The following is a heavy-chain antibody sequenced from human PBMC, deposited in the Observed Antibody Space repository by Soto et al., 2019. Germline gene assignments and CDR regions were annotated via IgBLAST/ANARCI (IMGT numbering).Heavy chain of an antibody. Sequence: PGGSLRLSCAASGFAFSSYWMHWVRQAPGKGLVWVSRIDPYETGINCADSVKGRFTISRDNSKNTLYLQVDNLRAEDTAHYFCANGPVVGANYKYYDMDVWGRGTTVTVSS. CDR1: GFAFSSYW. D-gene: IGHD1-26*01. CDR3: ANGPVVGANYKYYDMDV. V-gene: IGHV3-74*01. CDR2: IDPYETGI. J-gene: IGHJ6*02.